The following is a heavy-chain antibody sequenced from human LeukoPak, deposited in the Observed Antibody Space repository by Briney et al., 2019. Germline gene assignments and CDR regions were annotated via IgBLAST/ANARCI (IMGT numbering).Heavy chain of an antibody. J-gene: IGHJ6*03. CDR1: GFTFSSYQ. Sequence: PGGSLRLSCAASGFTFSSYQMNWVRQAPGKGLEWISYISSSDNTIYYADSVKGRLTLSRDNTKNSLYLQMNSLSAEDTAVYYCARDNILTGYYRVYSYYYMDVWGKGTTVTVSS. CDR3: ARDNILTGYYRVYSYYYMDV. CDR2: ISSSDNTI. V-gene: IGHV3-48*03. D-gene: IGHD3-9*01.